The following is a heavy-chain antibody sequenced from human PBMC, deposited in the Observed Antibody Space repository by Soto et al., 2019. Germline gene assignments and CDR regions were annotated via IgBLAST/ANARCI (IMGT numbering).Heavy chain of an antibody. D-gene: IGHD1-1*01. CDR2: ISAHNGNT. V-gene: IGHV1-18*01. CDR1: GYAFTTYG. Sequence: QVHLVQSGAEVKKPGASVKVSCKGSGYAFTTYGTTWVRQAPGQGLERMGWISAHNGNTNYAQKLQGRVTVTRDTSTSPAYMELRSLRSDDTAVYYCARGRYGDYWGQGALVTVSS. CDR3: ARGRYGDY. J-gene: IGHJ4*02.